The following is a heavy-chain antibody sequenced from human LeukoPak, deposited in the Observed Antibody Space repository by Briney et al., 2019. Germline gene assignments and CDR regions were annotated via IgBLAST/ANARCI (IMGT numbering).Heavy chain of an antibody. J-gene: IGHJ4*02. Sequence: GRPLRLSCAASGFTFDNYGMHWVRQGPGKGLEWVSGISWNSGSIGYADSVGGRFTLSRDNARNSLFLEMNSLREEDTALYYCAKGDYYDSSGSYIGALTYLLHYWGQGTLVTVSS. CDR3: AKGDYYDSSGSYIGALTYLLHY. V-gene: IGHV3-9*01. CDR1: GFTFDNYG. CDR2: ISWNSGSI. D-gene: IGHD3-22*01.